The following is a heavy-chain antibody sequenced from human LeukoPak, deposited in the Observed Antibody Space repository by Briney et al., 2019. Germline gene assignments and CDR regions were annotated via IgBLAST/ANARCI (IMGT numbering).Heavy chain of an antibody. CDR3: AKHLAPSSGYLTLDY. Sequence: SETLSLTCTVSGGSISPYYWSWIRQTPGKGLEWIGHIYYSGSTIYNPSLKSRITISVDTSKNQFSLKLSSVTAADTAVYYCAKHLAPSSGYLTLDYWGQGTLVTVSS. D-gene: IGHD3-22*01. CDR1: GGSISPYY. V-gene: IGHV4-59*08. CDR2: IYYSGST. J-gene: IGHJ4*02.